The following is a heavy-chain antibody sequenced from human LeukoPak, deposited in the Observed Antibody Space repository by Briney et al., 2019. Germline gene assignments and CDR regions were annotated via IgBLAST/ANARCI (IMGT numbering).Heavy chain of an antibody. Sequence: SETLSLTCTVSGVSISSSSYYWGWLRQPPGKGLEWIGSIYYSGSTYYNPSLKSRITISVDTSKNQFSLKLSSVTAADTAVYYCARGPTVAAFGYWGQGTLVTVSS. CDR3: ARGPTVAAFGY. J-gene: IGHJ4*02. CDR1: GVSISSSSYY. V-gene: IGHV4-39*07. CDR2: IYYSGST. D-gene: IGHD6-19*01.